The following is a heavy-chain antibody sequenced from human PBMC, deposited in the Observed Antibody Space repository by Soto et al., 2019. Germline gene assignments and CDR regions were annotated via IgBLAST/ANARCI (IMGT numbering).Heavy chain of an antibody. CDR3: ARVGAVAGTFDY. CDR1: GYTFTSYG. D-gene: IGHD6-19*01. CDR2: ISAYNGNT. Sequence: QVQLVQSGAEVKKPGASVKVSCKASGYTFTSYGIIWVRQAPGQGLGWKGWISAYNGNTNYAQKLKGRVTMTTDTSTSKAYMELRSLRSDDTAVYYCARVGAVAGTFDYCGQGTLVTVSS. J-gene: IGHJ4*02. V-gene: IGHV1-18*01.